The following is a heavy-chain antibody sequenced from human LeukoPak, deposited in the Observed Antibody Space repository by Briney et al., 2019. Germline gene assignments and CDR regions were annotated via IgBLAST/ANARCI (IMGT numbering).Heavy chain of an antibody. J-gene: IGHJ4*02. D-gene: IGHD2-15*01. CDR1: GFTFSSYW. Sequence: GGSLRLSCAASGFTFSSYWISWVRQAPGKGLEWVANIKQDGSEKYYVDSVKGRFTISRDNAKNSLYLQMNSLRAEDTAVYYCARVGYYSGGSCYTFDYWGQGTLVTVSS. V-gene: IGHV3-7*01. CDR2: IKQDGSEK. CDR3: ARVGYYSGGSCYTFDY.